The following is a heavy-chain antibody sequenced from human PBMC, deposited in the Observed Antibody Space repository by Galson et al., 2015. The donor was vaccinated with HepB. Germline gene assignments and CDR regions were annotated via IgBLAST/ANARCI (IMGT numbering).Heavy chain of an antibody. CDR3: AKEGSSSWYGAHYFDN. J-gene: IGHJ4*02. V-gene: IGHV1-3*01. CDR2: INVGTRNT. D-gene: IGHD6-13*01. Sequence: SVKVSCKASGYTFTSYAMHWVRQAPGHRLEWMGWINVGTRNTKYSEKLQGRVTITWDTSATTAYMELSSLRSEDTAVYYCAKEGSSSWYGAHYFDNWGQGTVVTVSS. CDR1: GYTFTSYA.